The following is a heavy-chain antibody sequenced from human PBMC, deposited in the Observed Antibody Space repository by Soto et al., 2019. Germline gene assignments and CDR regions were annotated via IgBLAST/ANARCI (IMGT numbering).Heavy chain of an antibody. J-gene: IGHJ6*03. Sequence: SETLSITCTDSGGSISSYYWSWIWQPPGKGLEWIGYIYYGGSTNYNPSLKSRVTISVDTSKNQFSLKLSSVTAADTAVYYCARHERRGCSSTSCYYYYYYYMGVWGKGTTVTVSS. D-gene: IGHD2-2*01. CDR2: IYYGGST. CDR1: GGSISSYY. CDR3: ARHERRGCSSTSCYYYYYYYMGV. V-gene: IGHV4-59*08.